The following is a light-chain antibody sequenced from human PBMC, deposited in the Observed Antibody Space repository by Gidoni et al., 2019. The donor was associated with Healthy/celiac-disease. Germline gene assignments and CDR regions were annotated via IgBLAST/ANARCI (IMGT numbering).Light chain of an antibody. CDR3: QSADSSGTFVV. CDR2: KDI. Sequence: SYELTQPTSVTVAPGQTARITCSGDALPKQYAYWYQQKPGQAPVLVIYKDIERPSGIPERFSGSNSGTTVTFTISGVQAEDEADYYCQSADSSGTFVVFGGGTKLTVL. CDR1: ALPKQY. J-gene: IGLJ2*01. V-gene: IGLV3-25*03.